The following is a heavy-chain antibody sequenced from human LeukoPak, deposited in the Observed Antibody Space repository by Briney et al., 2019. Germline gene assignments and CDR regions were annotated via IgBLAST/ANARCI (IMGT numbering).Heavy chain of an antibody. D-gene: IGHD3-3*01. Sequence: TGGSLRLSCAASGFTFSSYSMNWVRQAPGKGLEWVSYISSSSSTIYYADSVKGRFTISRDNAKNSLYLQMNSLRAEDTAVYYCARGVAEWSNDAFDIWGQGTMVTVSS. CDR1: GFTFSSYS. CDR2: ISSSSSTI. CDR3: ARGVAEWSNDAFDI. V-gene: IGHV3-48*01. J-gene: IGHJ3*02.